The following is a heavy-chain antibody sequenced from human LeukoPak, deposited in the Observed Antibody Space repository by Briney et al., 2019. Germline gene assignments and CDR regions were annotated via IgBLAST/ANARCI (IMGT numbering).Heavy chain of an antibody. Sequence: GGPLRLSCAASGFTVSSNYMSWVRQAPGKGLEWVSVIYSGGSTYYADSVKGRFTISRDNSKNTLYLQMNSLRAEDTAVYYCAREPNWNDVGYWGQGTLVTVSS. J-gene: IGHJ4*02. D-gene: IGHD1-1*01. CDR1: GFTVSSNY. CDR2: IYSGGST. CDR3: AREPNWNDVGY. V-gene: IGHV3-53*01.